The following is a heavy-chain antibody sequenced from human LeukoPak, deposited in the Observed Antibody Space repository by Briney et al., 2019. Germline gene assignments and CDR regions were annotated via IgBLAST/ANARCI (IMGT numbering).Heavy chain of an antibody. CDR3: AKDQPSRGVNGEYHFDY. CDR1: GFPFSSYA. V-gene: IGHV3-23*01. J-gene: IGHJ4*02. CDR2: ISGSGGGT. D-gene: IGHD2-2*02. Sequence: GGSLRLSCAASGFPFSSYAMSWVRQAPGRGLEWVSIISGSGGGTYYADSVKGRFTISGDNSKNTVYLQMNSLRADDTALYYCAKDQPSRGVNGEYHFDYWGQGTLVTVSS.